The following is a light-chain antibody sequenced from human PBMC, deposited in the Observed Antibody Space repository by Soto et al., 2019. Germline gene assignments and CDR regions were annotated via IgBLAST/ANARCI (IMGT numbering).Light chain of an antibody. V-gene: IGKV1-39*01. CDR2: AAS. CDR3: QQSYSTPPT. CDR1: QSISSY. Sequence: DIQITHSPSSLSPSVGDILTITCRASQSISSYLNWCQQKPGKAPKLLIYAASSLQSGVPSRFSGSGSGTDFTLTISSLEPEDFATYYCQQSYSTPPTFGQGTRLEIK. J-gene: IGKJ5*01.